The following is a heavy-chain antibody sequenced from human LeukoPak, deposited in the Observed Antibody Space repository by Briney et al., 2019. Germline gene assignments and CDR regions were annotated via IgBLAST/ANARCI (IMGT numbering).Heavy chain of an antibody. CDR2: IKQDGSEK. D-gene: IGHD3-22*01. Sequence: GGSLRLSCVGSGFVYTAFWMSWVRQVPGKGLEWAANIKQDGSEKYYMDSVNGRFTISRGNAKNTVFLQMDSLRVEDTAVYFCARESVRRISMREKGFFDYWGRGTRVTVSS. CDR3: ARESVRRISMREKGFFDY. J-gene: IGHJ4*02. CDR1: GFVYTAFW. V-gene: IGHV3-7*01.